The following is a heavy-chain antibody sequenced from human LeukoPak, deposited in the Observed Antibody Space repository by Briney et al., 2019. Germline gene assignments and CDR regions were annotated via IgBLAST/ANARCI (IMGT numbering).Heavy chain of an antibody. J-gene: IGHJ6*03. V-gene: IGHV3-21*01. D-gene: IGHD3-16*02. CDR3: ARDGGRLRLGELSLYMDV. Sequence: GGSLRLSCAASGFTFSSYSMNWVRQAPGKGLEWVSSISSSSSYIYYADSVKGRFTISRDNAKNSLYLQMNSLRAEDTVVYYCARDGGRLRLGELSLYMDVWGKGTTVTVSS. CDR1: GFTFSSYS. CDR2: ISSSSSYI.